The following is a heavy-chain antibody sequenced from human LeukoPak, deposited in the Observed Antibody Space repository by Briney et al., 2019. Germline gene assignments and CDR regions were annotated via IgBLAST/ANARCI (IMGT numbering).Heavy chain of an antibody. J-gene: IGHJ4*02. D-gene: IGHD6-19*01. V-gene: IGHV3-30-3*01. CDR2: ISYDGSNK. CDR1: GFTFSSSA. Sequence: GSLRLSCAASGFTFSSSAIHRVRQDPAKELVWVAVISYDGSNKDYADSVKGRVTISRDNSKNTLYLQMNSLRAEDTAVYYCAREGSSGWDYWGQGTLVTVPS. CDR3: AREGSSGWDY.